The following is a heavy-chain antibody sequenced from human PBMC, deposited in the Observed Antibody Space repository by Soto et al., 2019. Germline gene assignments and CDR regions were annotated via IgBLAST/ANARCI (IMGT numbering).Heavy chain of an antibody. CDR1: GYTFTSYG. D-gene: IGHD3-3*01. J-gene: IGHJ5*02. V-gene: IGHV1-18*01. Sequence: ASVKVSCKASGYTFTSYGISWVLQAPGQGLEWMGWISAYNGNTNYAQKLQGRVTMTTDTSTSTAYMELRSLRSDDTAVYYCAREITIFGVVSGWFDPWGQGTLVTVSS. CDR2: ISAYNGNT. CDR3: AREITIFGVVSGWFDP.